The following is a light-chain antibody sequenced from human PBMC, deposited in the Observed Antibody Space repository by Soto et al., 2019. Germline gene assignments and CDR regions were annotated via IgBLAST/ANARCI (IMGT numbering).Light chain of an antibody. CDR1: QSVNNNY. CDR2: RAS. V-gene: IGKV3-20*01. CDR3: QQYGSSLT. Sequence: IVLTQSPGTLSLSPGERATLSCRASQSVNNNYVAWYQQKGGQTPRLLVYRASTRATGNPDRFSGGGSGTDFTLTISRLDPEDFAVDYCQQYGSSLTCGGGTKVEIK. J-gene: IGKJ4*01.